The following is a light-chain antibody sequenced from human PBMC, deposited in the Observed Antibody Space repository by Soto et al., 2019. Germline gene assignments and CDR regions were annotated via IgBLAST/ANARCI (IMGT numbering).Light chain of an antibody. CDR2: AAS. J-gene: IGKJ3*01. CDR1: QGIRNF. V-gene: IGKV1-27*01. CDR3: QKYSSVPV. Sequence: DIQMTQSPTSLSASVGDRVTITCRARQGIRNFVAWYQQKPGKAPKLLIYAASTLQSGVPSRFSGSGSGTDFTITINSLQPADVATYYCQKYSSVPVFGPGTKVEIK.